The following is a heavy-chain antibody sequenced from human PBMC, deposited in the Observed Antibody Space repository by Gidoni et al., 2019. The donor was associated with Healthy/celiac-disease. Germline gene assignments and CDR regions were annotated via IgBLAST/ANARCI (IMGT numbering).Heavy chain of an antibody. CDR2: IYPGDSDT. Sequence: EVQLVQSGAEVKKPGESLKISCKGSGYSFTSYWIGWVRQMPGKGLEWMGIIYPGDSDTRYSPSFQGQVTISADKSISTAYLQWSSLKASDTAMYYCARWGASYGDYDGFSNEVDYWGQGTLVTVSS. J-gene: IGHJ4*02. CDR1: GYSFTSYW. CDR3: ARWGASYGDYDGFSNEVDY. D-gene: IGHD4-17*01. V-gene: IGHV5-51*01.